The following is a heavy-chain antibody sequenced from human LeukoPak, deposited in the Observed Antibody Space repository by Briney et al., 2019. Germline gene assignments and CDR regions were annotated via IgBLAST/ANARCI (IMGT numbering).Heavy chain of an antibody. CDR1: GFTFSNAW. Sequence: PGGSLRLSCAASGFTFSNAWMSWVRQAPGKGLEWVSYISSSGSTIYYADSVKGRFTISRDNAKNSLYLQMNSLRAEDTVVYYCAELGITMIGGVWGKGTTVTISS. J-gene: IGHJ6*04. V-gene: IGHV3-11*04. CDR2: ISSSGSTI. D-gene: IGHD3-10*02. CDR3: AELGITMIGGV.